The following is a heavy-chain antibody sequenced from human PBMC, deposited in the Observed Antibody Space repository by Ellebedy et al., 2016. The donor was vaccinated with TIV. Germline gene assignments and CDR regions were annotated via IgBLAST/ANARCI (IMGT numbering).Heavy chain of an antibody. D-gene: IGHD6-19*01. Sequence: ASVQVSCXASGYTSISYGISWVRQAPGQGLEWMGWISAYNGNTNYAQKLQGRVTMTTDTSTSTAFMELRSLRSDDTAVYYCARSRGSGWLDYWGQGTLVTVSS. CDR3: ARSRGSGWLDY. J-gene: IGHJ4*02. CDR2: ISAYNGNT. V-gene: IGHV1-18*01. CDR1: GYTSISYG.